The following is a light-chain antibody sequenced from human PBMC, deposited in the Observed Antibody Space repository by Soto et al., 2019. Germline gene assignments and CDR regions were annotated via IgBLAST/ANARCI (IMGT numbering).Light chain of an antibody. V-gene: IGKV1-5*03. CDR2: KAS. CDR3: QQLNSYPIT. CDR1: QTISSW. J-gene: IGKJ5*01. Sequence: DIQMTQSPSTLSGSVGDRVTITCRASQTISSWLAWYQQKPGKAPKLLIYKASTLKSGVPSRFSGSGSGTEFTLTISSLHPDDFATYYCQQLNSYPITFGQGTRLEIK.